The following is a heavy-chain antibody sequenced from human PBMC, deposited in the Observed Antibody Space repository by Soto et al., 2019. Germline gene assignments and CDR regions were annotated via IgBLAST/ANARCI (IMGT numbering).Heavy chain of an antibody. J-gene: IGHJ6*02. Sequence: ASVKVSCKASGYTFTSYYMHWVRQAPGQGLERMGIINPSGGSTSYAQKFQGRVTMTRDTSTSTVYMELSSLRSEDTAVYYCAREDITMVRGAYYYYGMDVWGQGTTVTVSS. D-gene: IGHD3-10*01. V-gene: IGHV1-46*01. CDR2: INPSGGST. CDR1: GYTFTSYY. CDR3: AREDITMVRGAYYYYGMDV.